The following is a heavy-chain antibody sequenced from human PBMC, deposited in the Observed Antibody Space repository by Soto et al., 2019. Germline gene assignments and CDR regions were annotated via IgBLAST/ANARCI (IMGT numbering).Heavy chain of an antibody. J-gene: IGHJ4*02. CDR2: FDPEDGET. V-gene: IGHV1-24*01. CDR1: GYTLTELS. D-gene: IGHD3-22*01. CDR3: ATDNGYYYDLSGYPMGY. Sequence: QVQLVQSGAEVKKPGASVKVSCKVSGYTLTELSMHWVRQAPGKGLEWMGGFDPEDGETIYAQKFQGRVTMTEDTSTDTAYMELSSLSSEDTAVYSCATDNGYYYDLSGYPMGYWGQGTLVTVSS.